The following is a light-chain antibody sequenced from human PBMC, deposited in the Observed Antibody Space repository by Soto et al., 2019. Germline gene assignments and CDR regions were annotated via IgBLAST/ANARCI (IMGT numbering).Light chain of an antibody. CDR1: QSVLYSSNNKNY. Sequence: DIVMTQSPDSLTVSLGERATINCKSSQSVLYSSNNKNYLAWYQQKPGQPPKLLIYWASTRESGVPDRLSGSGSGTDFTLTVSTLQAEDVAVYYLQQFYSTTLTFGGGIKVDIX. CDR3: QQFYSTTLT. J-gene: IGKJ4*01. V-gene: IGKV4-1*01. CDR2: WAS.